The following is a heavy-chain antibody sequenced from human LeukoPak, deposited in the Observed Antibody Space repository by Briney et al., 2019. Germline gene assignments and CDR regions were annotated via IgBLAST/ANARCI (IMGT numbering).Heavy chain of an antibody. J-gene: IGHJ5*02. CDR2: IYYSGST. V-gene: IGHV4-39*01. Sequence: SETLSLTCTVSGGSIGSASYYWGWIRQPPGKGLEWIGSIYYSGSTYYNPSLKSRVTISVDTSKNQFSLKLSSVTAADTAVYYCARHKWELRTDWFDPWGQGTLVTVSS. D-gene: IGHD1-26*01. CDR3: ARHKWELRTDWFDP. CDR1: GGSIGSASYY.